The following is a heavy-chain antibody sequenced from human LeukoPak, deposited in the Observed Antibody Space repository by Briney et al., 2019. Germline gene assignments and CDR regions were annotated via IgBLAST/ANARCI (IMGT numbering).Heavy chain of an antibody. D-gene: IGHD5-24*01. Sequence: GGSLRLSCAASGFTFDDYAMHWVRQAPGKGREWVSGISWNSGSIGYADSVKGRFTISRDNAKNSLYLQMNSLRAEDTAIYYCTRVGYIDEGIDYWGQGTLVTVSS. J-gene: IGHJ4*02. CDR2: ISWNSGSI. V-gene: IGHV3-9*01. CDR1: GFTFDDYA. CDR3: TRVGYIDEGIDY.